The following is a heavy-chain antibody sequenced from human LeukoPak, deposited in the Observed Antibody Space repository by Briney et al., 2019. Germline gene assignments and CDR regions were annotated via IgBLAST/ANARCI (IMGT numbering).Heavy chain of an antibody. CDR3: AKDARRSSGWYFFYH. V-gene: IGHV3-23*01. Sequence: GGSLRLSCAASEFTFSSYAMSWVRQAPGKGLEWVSGIGGGGFSTYYADSVKGRFTISRDNSKNTLHLQMNSLRAEDTAVYYCAKDARRSSGWYFFYHWGQGTLVTVSS. J-gene: IGHJ4*02. CDR1: EFTFSSYA. CDR2: IGGGGFST. D-gene: IGHD6-19*01.